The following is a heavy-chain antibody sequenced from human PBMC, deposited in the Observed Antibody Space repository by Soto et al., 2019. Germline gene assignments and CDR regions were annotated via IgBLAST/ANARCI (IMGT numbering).Heavy chain of an antibody. CDR3: ARSTVQDGFDI. D-gene: IGHD1-1*01. J-gene: IGHJ3*02. Sequence: QVQLVQSGAEVKKPGASVKVSCKASGYTFTSYYIHWVRQAPGQGLEWMGIINPSGGSTSYAQKFQGGVTMTSDTSTSTVYMEVNILKSEDTAVYYCARSTVQDGFDIWGQGTMVTVSS. CDR2: INPSGGST. V-gene: IGHV1-46*01. CDR1: GYTFTSYY.